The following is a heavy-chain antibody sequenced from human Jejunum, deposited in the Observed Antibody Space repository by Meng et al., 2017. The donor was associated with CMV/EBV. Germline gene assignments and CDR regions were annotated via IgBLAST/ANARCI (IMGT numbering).Heavy chain of an antibody. CDR1: GFTFSNHD. D-gene: IGHD1-1*01. CDR3: AREIEKPGNWYFDL. J-gene: IGHJ2*01. CDR2: ISTAGDT. V-gene: IGHV3-13*01. Sequence: SGFTFSNHDIHWVRQVTGEGLEWVTAISTAGDTYYSASVKGRFTISRENAKNSLYLQMNSLRAGDTAVYYCAREIEKPGNWYFDLWGRGTLVTVSS.